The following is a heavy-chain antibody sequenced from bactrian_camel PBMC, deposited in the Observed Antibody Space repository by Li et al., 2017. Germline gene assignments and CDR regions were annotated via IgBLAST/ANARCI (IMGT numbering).Heavy chain of an antibody. CDR1: GLTFEGGN. D-gene: IGHD1*01. CDR2: IAPDGSR. J-gene: IGHJ4*01. V-gene: IGHV3S55*01. Sequence: HVQLVESGGGAVQTGGSLRLTCTAVGLTFEGGNQGWYRETPGNEFELVSSIAPDGSRWYADSVQGRFTISHDNAKNSVDLQMNSLKPDDTAVYYCAATGQMLSVAGCRTQGTQVTVS.